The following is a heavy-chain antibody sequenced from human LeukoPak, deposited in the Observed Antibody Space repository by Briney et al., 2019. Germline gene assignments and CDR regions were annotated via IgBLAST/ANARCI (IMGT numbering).Heavy chain of an antibody. V-gene: IGHV3-9*01. CDR1: GFTFDDYA. CDR2: ISWNSGTI. CDR3: AKDIYSGSFSGFDY. J-gene: IGHJ4*02. D-gene: IGHD1-26*01. Sequence: PGGSLRLSCAASGFTFDDYAMHWVRQAPGQGLEWVSGISWNSGTIGYADSVKGRFTISRDNAKNSLYLQVNSLRAEDTALYYCAKDIYSGSFSGFDYWGQGILVTVSS.